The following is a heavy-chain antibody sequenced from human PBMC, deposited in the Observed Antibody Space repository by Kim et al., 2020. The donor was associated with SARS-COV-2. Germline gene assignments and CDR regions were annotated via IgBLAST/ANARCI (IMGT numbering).Heavy chain of an antibody. Sequence: GGSLGLSCAASGFTFDDYAMHWVRQAPGKGLEWVSLISWDGGSTYYADSVKGRFTISRDNSKNSLYLQMNSLRAEDTALYYRAKEGGDYVSYGMDVWGQGTTVTVSS. CDR3: AKEGGDYVSYGMDV. CDR1: GFTFDDYA. D-gene: IGHD4-17*01. J-gene: IGHJ6*02. CDR2: ISWDGGST. V-gene: IGHV3-43D*03.